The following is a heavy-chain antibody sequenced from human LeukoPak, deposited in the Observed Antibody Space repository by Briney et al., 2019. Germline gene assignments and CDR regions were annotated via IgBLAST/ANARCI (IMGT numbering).Heavy chain of an antibody. CDR2: IKQDGSEK. CDR3: AREHSGYDFPGRDYYYMDV. CDR1: GVTFSSYA. D-gene: IGHD5-12*01. J-gene: IGHJ6*03. Sequence: PGGSLRLSCAASGVTFSSYAMSWVRQAPGKGLEWVANIKQDGSEKYYVDSVKGRFTISRDNAKNSLYLQMNSLRAEDTAVYYCAREHSGYDFPGRDYYYMDVWGKGTTVTVSS. V-gene: IGHV3-7*01.